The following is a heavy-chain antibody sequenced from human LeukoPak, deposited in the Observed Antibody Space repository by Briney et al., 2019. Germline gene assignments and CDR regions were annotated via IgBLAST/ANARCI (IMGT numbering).Heavy chain of an antibody. CDR3: ARSRSGYYEDY. J-gene: IGHJ4*02. CDR1: GFTCSSYE. V-gene: IGHV3-48*03. D-gene: IGHD3-22*01. Sequence: GGSLRLSCAASGFTCSSYEMNWVRQAPGKGLEWVSYISSSGSNIKYADSVKGRFTISRGNAKNSVYLQMNSLRAEDTAVYYCARSRSGYYEDYWGQGTLVTVSS. CDR2: ISSSGSNI.